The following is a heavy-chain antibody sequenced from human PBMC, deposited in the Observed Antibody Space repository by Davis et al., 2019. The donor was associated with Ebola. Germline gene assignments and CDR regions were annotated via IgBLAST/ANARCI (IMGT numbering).Heavy chain of an antibody. D-gene: IGHD1-26*01. CDR1: GFTFSSYA. Sequence: GESLKISCAASGFTFSSYAMHWVRQAPGKGLEWMAVISYDGNNKYYAASVKGRFTNSRDNSKNTLYLQMNSLRVEDTAVYNCARGYSGSYSPLDYWGQGTLVTVSS. CDR3: ARGYSGSYSPLDY. CDR2: ISYDGNNK. V-gene: IGHV3-30-3*01. J-gene: IGHJ4*02.